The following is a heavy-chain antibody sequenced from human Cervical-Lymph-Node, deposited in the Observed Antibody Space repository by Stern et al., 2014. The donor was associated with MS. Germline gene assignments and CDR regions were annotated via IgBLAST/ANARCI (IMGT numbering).Heavy chain of an antibody. CDR1: GSTFSKSA. J-gene: IGHJ6*02. Sequence: QVQLVESGGGVVPPGRSLRLSCADSGSTFSKSAMHWVRQAPGKGLEWVAVRTHDGSNKQYGDSVKGRLAISRDNSRNTLALEIFSLRAEDTAVYYCVRTESFYYYDWLDVWGHGTPVIVS. V-gene: IGHV3-30*09. CDR3: VRTESFYYYDWLDV. CDR2: RTHDGSNK.